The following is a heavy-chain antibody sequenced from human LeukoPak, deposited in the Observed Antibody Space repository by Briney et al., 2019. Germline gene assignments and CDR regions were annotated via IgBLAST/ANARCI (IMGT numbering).Heavy chain of an antibody. Sequence: GGSLRLSCAASGFTFSSYWMSWVRQAPGKGLEWVANIKQDGSEKYYVDSVKGRFTISRDNAKNSLYLQMNSLRAEDTAAYYCARGPQYSSSWYYWYFDLWGRGTLVTVSS. D-gene: IGHD6-13*01. CDR1: GFTFSSYW. CDR3: ARGPQYSSSWYYWYFDL. V-gene: IGHV3-7*03. CDR2: IKQDGSEK. J-gene: IGHJ2*01.